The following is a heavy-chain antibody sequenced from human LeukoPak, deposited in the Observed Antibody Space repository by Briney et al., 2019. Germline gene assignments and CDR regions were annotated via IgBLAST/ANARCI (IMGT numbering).Heavy chain of an antibody. CDR3: ARGTQIDSSVYYAGHFDY. J-gene: IGHJ4*02. D-gene: IGHD3-22*01. Sequence: ASVRVSCKPSGYTFTAYHMHWVRQAPGQGLEWMGMFNPNDGSTNYAQRFQGRVTMTRDRSTSTVYMELSSLRSEDTAVYYYARGTQIDSSVYYAGHFDYWGQGTLVTVSS. CDR1: GYTFTAYH. CDR2: FNPNDGST. V-gene: IGHV1-46*01.